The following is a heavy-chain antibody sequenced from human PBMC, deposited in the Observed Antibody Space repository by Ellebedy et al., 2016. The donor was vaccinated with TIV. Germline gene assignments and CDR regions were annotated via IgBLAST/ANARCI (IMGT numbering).Heavy chain of an antibody. CDR2: IYYSVNT. D-gene: IGHD6-6*01. CDR1: GYSISSGYY. CDR3: AGSSGSSRIDY. V-gene: IGHV4-61*01. Sequence: SETLSLTCTVSGYSISSGYYWSWIRQPPGKGLEWIGNIYYSVNTNYNPSLKSRVTISEDTSKNQFSLKLSSVTAADTAVYYCAGSSGSSRIDYWGQGTLVTVSS. J-gene: IGHJ4*02.